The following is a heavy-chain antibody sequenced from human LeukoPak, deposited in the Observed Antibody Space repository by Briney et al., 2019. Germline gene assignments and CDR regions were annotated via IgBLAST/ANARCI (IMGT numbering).Heavy chain of an antibody. Sequence: SQTLSLTCAVSGGSISSGGYSWSWIRQPPGKGLEWIGYIYHSGSTYYNPSLKSRVTISVDTSKNQFSLKLSSVTAADTAVYYCARAPHYSNYGPYYYGMDVWGQGTTVTVSS. J-gene: IGHJ6*02. CDR1: GGSISSGGYS. CDR2: IYHSGST. D-gene: IGHD4-11*01. CDR3: ARAPHYSNYGPYYYGMDV. V-gene: IGHV4-30-2*01.